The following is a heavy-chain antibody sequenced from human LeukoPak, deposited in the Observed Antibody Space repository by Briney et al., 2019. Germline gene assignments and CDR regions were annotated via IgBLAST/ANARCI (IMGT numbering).Heavy chain of an antibody. V-gene: IGHV4-59*12. CDR1: GGSISSYH. D-gene: IGHD6-19*01. J-gene: IGHJ5*02. Sequence: SETLSLTCTVSGGSISSYHWSWFRQAPGKGLEWIGYIYDSGSTNFNPSLKSRVTISVDTSKNQFSLKLSSVTAADTAMYYCARGGTTVAGTFWFDPWGQGTLVTVSS. CDR2: IYDSGST. CDR3: ARGGTTVAGTFWFDP.